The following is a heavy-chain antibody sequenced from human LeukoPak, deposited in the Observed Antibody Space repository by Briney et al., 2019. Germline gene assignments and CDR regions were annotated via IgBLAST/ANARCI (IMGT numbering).Heavy chain of an antibody. Sequence: GGSLRLSCAASGFTFSSYAMHWVRQAPGKGLEWVAVISYDGSNKYYADSVKGRFTISRDNSKNTLYLQMNSLRAEDTAVYYCAGRITMIVGAFDIWGQGTMVTVSS. V-gene: IGHV3-30-3*01. CDR2: ISYDGSNK. CDR3: AGRITMIVGAFDI. D-gene: IGHD3-22*01. CDR1: GFTFSSYA. J-gene: IGHJ3*02.